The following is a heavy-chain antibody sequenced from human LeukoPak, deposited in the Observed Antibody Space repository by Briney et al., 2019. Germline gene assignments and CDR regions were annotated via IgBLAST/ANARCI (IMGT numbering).Heavy chain of an antibody. J-gene: IGHJ3*01. Sequence: SETLSLTCTVSGGSISSHYWSWIRQPPGKGLEWIGYIYYSGSTNYNPSLKSRVTISVDTSKNQFSLRLSSVTAADTAVYYCARDRGHSDYDVYDVWGQGTMVTVSS. D-gene: IGHD4-17*01. V-gene: IGHV4-59*11. CDR1: GGSISSHY. CDR3: ARDRGHSDYDVYDV. CDR2: IYYSGST.